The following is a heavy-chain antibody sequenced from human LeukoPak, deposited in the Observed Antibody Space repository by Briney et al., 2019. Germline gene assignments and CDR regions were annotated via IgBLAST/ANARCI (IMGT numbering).Heavy chain of an antibody. J-gene: IGHJ3*02. CDR2: IGTAGDT. CDR3: ARSGSYGAFDI. V-gene: IGHV3-13*01. Sequence: GGSLRLSCAASGFTFSSYDMHWVRQATGEGQEWVSAIGTAGDTYYPGSVKGRFTISRENAKNSLYLQMNSLRAGDTAVYYCARSGSYGAFDIWGQGTMVTVSS. CDR1: GFTFSSYD. D-gene: IGHD1-26*01.